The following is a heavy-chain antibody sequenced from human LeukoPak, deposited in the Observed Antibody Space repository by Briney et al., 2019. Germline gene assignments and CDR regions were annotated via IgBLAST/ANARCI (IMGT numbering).Heavy chain of an antibody. Sequence: PGGSLRLSCAASGFTVSSNYMNWVRQAPGKGLEWVSVIYSGGSTYYADSVKGRFTISRDNSKNTLYLQMNTLRAEDTAVYYCARDLLGTIDYWGQGTLVTVSS. V-gene: IGHV3-53*01. J-gene: IGHJ4*02. CDR1: GFTVSSNY. CDR2: IYSGGST. CDR3: ARDLLGTIDY. D-gene: IGHD1-14*01.